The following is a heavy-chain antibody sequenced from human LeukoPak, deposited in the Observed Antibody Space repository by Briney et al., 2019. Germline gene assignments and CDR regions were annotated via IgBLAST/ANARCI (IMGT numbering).Heavy chain of an antibody. D-gene: IGHD3-9*01. CDR2: ISSGSSYI. Sequence: GGSLRLSCAASGFTFSSYWMSWVRQAPGKGLEWVSSISSGSSYIYYADSMKGRFTVSRDNAKNSLYLQMNSLKAEDTAVYFCASHYDIDYWGQGTLVTVSS. CDR3: ASHYDIDY. CDR1: GFTFSSYW. J-gene: IGHJ4*02. V-gene: IGHV3-21*06.